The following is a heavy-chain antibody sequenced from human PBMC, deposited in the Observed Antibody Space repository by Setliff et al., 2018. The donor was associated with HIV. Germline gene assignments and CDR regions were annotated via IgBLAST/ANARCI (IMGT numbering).Heavy chain of an antibody. CDR3: ARDFYYYDSSAPHPQTYYFDF. D-gene: IGHD3-22*01. J-gene: IGHJ4*02. Sequence: GASVKVSCKASGYTFTNYYMHWVRQAPGQGLEWMGRINPNSGGTNYAQKFQGRVTMTRDTSISTAYMELSRLRSDDTVVYYCARDFYYYDSSAPHPQTYYFDFWGQGTLVTVSS. CDR2: INPNSGGT. CDR1: GYTFTNYY. V-gene: IGHV1-2*05.